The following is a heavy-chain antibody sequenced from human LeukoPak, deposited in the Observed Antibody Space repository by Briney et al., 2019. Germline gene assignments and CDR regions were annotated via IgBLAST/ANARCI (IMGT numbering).Heavy chain of an antibody. Sequence: GGSLRLSCAASGFTLSSYSMNWVRQAPGKGLEWVSFISSSSGTIYYADSVKGRFTISRDNAKNSLYLQMNSLRAEDTAVYYCARDPYGSGSYYYDYWGQRTLVTVSS. CDR3: ARDPYGSGSYYYDY. D-gene: IGHD3-10*01. CDR2: ISSSSGTI. J-gene: IGHJ4*02. V-gene: IGHV3-48*01. CDR1: GFTLSSYS.